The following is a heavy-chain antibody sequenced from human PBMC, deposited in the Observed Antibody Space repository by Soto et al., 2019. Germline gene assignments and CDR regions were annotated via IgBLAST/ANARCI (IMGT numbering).Heavy chain of an antibody. CDR1: GYTFTSYG. J-gene: IGHJ6*03. CDR3: AYTYYDFWSGYPRDYYYYMDV. CDR2: INPSGGST. V-gene: IGHV1-46*03. D-gene: IGHD3-3*01. Sequence: ASVKVSCKASGYTFTSYGISWVRQAPGQGLEWMGIINPSGGSTSYAQKFQGRVTMTRDTSTSTVYMELSSLRSEDTAAYYCAYTYYDFWSGYPRDYYYYMDVWGKGTTVTVSS.